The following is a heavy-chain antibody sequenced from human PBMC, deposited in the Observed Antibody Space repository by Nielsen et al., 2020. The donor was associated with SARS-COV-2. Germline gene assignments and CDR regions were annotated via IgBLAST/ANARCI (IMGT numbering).Heavy chain of an antibody. D-gene: IGHD1-7*01. V-gene: IGHV4-31*03. Sequence: SETLSLTCTVSGGSISSGGYYWSWIRQHPGKGLEWIGYIYYSGSTYYNPSLKSRVTISVDTSKNQFSLKLSSVTAADTAVYYCARHSELRGFDPWGQGTLVTVSS. CDR2: IYYSGST. CDR1: GGSISSGGYY. CDR3: ARHSELRGFDP. J-gene: IGHJ5*02.